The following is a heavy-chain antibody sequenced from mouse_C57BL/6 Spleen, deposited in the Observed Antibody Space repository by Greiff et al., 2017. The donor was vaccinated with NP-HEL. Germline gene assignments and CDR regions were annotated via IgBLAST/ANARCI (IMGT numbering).Heavy chain of an antibody. J-gene: IGHJ4*01. D-gene: IGHD2-4*01. Sequence: EVQGVESGGGLVQPGGSLKLSCAASGFTFSDYYMYWVRQTPEKRLEWVAYISNGGGSTYYPDTVKGRFTISRDNAKNTLYLQMSRLKSEDTAMYYCARQDYDALYAMDYWGQGTSVTVSS. CDR2: ISNGGGST. CDR1: GFTFSDYY. V-gene: IGHV5-12*01. CDR3: ARQDYDALYAMDY.